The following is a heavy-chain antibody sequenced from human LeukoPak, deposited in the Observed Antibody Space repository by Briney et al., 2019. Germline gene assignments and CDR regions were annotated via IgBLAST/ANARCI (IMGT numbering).Heavy chain of an antibody. CDR2: MKSGTA. CDR1: GGSFSGYY. J-gene: IGHJ4*02. V-gene: IGHV3-15*01. CDR3: TTDDYFGSGSYKGY. Sequence: ETLSLTCAVYGGSFSGYYWSWIRQPPGKGLEWIGRMKSGTADYAAPVTGRFTISRDDSKDTLYLQMNNLRTEDTAVYYCTTDDYFGSGSYKGYWGQGTLVTVSS. D-gene: IGHD3-10*01.